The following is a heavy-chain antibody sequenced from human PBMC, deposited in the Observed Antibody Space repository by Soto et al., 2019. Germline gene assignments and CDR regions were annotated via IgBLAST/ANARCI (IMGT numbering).Heavy chain of an antibody. Sequence: QVHLVQSGGEVKKPGASVRVSCKASADTFTSYDISWVRQAPGQGLEWVGWISTYNGDTNYAQKLQDRVSMTTDTSTSTAYMELRSLRSADTAVYYCATSLNWNYDYYYMDVWGKGTTVTVSS. CDR3: ATSLNWNYDYYYMDV. D-gene: IGHD1-1*01. CDR1: ADTFTSYD. V-gene: IGHV1-18*01. CDR2: ISTYNGDT. J-gene: IGHJ6*03.